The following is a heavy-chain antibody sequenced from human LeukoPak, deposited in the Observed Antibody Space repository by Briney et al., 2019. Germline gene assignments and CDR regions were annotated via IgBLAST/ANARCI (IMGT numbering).Heavy chain of an antibody. V-gene: IGHV4-4*07. J-gene: IGHJ4*02. D-gene: IGHD1/OR15-1a*01. CDR2: FYTSGTTRST. CDR1: GGSISGDY. Sequence: PSETLSLTCTVSGGSISGDYWSWIRQPAGKGLEWIGRFYTSGTTRSTIYNPSLRSRVTMSADTSKNQLSLRVNSVTAADTAIYYCARDEQGTRSDYWGQGTLVTVAS. CDR3: ARDEQGTRSDY.